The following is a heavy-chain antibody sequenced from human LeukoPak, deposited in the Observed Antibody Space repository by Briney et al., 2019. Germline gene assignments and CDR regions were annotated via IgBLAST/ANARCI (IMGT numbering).Heavy chain of an antibody. D-gene: IGHD3-10*01. CDR1: GFTFDDYA. V-gene: IGHV3-43*02. CDR3: AANTTYYYGAGGMDV. CDR2: IIGDGGST. Sequence: TGGCLRLSCAASGFTFDDYAMHWVRQAPGRGLEWVSLIIGDGGSTYYADSVKGRFTISRDNSKNSLYLQMNSLRTEDTALYYCAANTTYYYGAGGMDVWGQGTTV. J-gene: IGHJ6*02.